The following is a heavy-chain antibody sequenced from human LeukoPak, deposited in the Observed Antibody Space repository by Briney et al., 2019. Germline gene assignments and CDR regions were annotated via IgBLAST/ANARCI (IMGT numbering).Heavy chain of an antibody. CDR3: AKAPSSSWYAWSDY. CDR1: GFTFSSYA. V-gene: IGHV3-23*01. CDR2: ISGSGGST. J-gene: IGHJ4*02. D-gene: IGHD6-13*01. Sequence: PGGSLRLSCAASGFTFSSYAMSWVRQAPGKGLEWVSAISGSGGSTYYADSVKGRFTISRDNSKNTLYLQMNSLRAEDTAVYYCAKAPSSSWYAWSDYWGQGTLVTVSS.